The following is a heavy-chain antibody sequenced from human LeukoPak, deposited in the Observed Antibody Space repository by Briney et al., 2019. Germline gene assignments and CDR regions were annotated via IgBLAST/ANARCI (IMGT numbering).Heavy chain of an antibody. J-gene: IGHJ5*02. CDR2: IYTGGSA. V-gene: IGHV4-4*09. D-gene: IGHD3-9*01. CDR1: GGFINNDF. Sequence: SETLSLTCTVSGGFINNDFWSWIRQPPGKGLEWIGYIYTGGSANYNPSLQSRVTISVDTSKNQFSLKLSSVTAADTAVYYCARLTRLDWFDPWGQGTLVTVSS. CDR3: ARLTRLDWFDP.